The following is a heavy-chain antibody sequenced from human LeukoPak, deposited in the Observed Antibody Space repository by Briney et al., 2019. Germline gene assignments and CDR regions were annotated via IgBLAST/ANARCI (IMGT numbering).Heavy chain of an antibody. Sequence: GSSVKVSCKASGGIFSSYAISWVRQAPGQGREWMGRIIPILGIANYAQKLQGRVTITADKSTSTAYMDLSSLRSEDTAVYYCARDLPPYYFDYWGQGTLVTVSS. V-gene: IGHV1-69*04. CDR1: GGIFSSYA. CDR2: IIPILGIA. CDR3: ARDLPPYYFDY. J-gene: IGHJ4*02.